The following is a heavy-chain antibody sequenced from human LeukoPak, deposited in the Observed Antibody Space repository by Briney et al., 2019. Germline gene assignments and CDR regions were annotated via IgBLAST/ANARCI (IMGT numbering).Heavy chain of an antibody. CDR2: IKQDGSDK. CDR3: ARAPTPVAKWAFDI. V-gene: IGHV3-7*05. CDR1: GFTFSSYW. D-gene: IGHD6-19*01. Sequence: GGSLRLSCAASGFTFSSYWMSWVRQAPGKGLEWVANIKQDGSDKYYVDSVKGRFTVSRDNAKNSLYLQMNSLRADDTAVYSCARAPTPVAKWAFDIWGQGTMVTVSS. J-gene: IGHJ3*02.